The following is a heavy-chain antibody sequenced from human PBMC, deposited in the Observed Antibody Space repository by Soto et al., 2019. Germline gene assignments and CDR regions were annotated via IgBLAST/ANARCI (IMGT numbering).Heavy chain of an antibody. D-gene: IGHD3-10*01. Sequence: PGGSLRLSCAASGFTFSSYSMNWVRQAPGKGLEWVSSISSSSSYIYYADSVKGRFTISRDNAKNSLYLQMNSLRAEDTAVYYCARDGVGAAHLRNNWFDPWGQGTLVTVSS. CDR2: ISSSSSYI. CDR3: ARDGVGAAHLRNNWFDP. J-gene: IGHJ5*02. V-gene: IGHV3-21*01. CDR1: GFTFSSYS.